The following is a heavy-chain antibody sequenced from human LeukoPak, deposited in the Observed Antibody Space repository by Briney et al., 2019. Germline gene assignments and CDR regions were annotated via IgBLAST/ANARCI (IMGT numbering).Heavy chain of an antibody. V-gene: IGHV3-48*01. J-gene: IGHJ4*02. CDR2: ISSSSSTI. D-gene: IGHD1-26*01. CDR3: ASLISTTSDF. CDR1: GFTFSSYS. Sequence: PGGSLRLSCAASGFTFSSYSMNWVRQPPGKGLEWVSYISSSSSTIYYADSVKGRFTISRDYAKNSLYLQMNSLRAEDTAVYYCASLISTTSDFWGQGTLVSVSS.